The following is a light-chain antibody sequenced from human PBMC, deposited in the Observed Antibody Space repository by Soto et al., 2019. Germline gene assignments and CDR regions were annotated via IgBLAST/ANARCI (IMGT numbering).Light chain of an antibody. CDR2: DAS. J-gene: IGKJ5*01. CDR3: QRYDSLPPT. Sequence: DIQMTQSPSSLSASVGDRVTITCQASHDIKKYLNWYQEKPGKAPKLLIYDASNLQTGVPSRFSGSGSGTHFTFTISSLQPEEIATYYCQRYDSLPPTFGQGTRLDI. CDR1: HDIKKY. V-gene: IGKV1-33*01.